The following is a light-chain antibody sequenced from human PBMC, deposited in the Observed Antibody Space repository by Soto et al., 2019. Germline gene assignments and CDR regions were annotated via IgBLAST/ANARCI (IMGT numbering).Light chain of an antibody. CDR3: QQYGSSPWT. Sequence: EIVLTQSPGTLSLSPGERATLSCRASQSFSSSYLAWYQQKPGQAPRLLIYGASSRATGIPDRFRGSGSGTDFTLTISRLEPEDFVVYYCQQYGSSPWTFGQGTKVDIK. V-gene: IGKV3-20*01. CDR1: QSFSSSY. CDR2: GAS. J-gene: IGKJ1*01.